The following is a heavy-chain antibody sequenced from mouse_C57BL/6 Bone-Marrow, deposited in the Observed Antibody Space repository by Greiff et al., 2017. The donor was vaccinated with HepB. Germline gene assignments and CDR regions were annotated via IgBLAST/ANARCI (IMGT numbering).Heavy chain of an antibody. CDR2: IYPRSGNT. CDR1: GYTFTSYG. J-gene: IGHJ2*01. D-gene: IGHD4-1*01. V-gene: IGHV1-81*01. Sequence: VKLMESGAELARPGASVKLSCKASGYTFTSYGISWVKQRTGPGLVWIGEIYPRSGNTYYNEKFKGKATLTADKSSSTAYMELRSLTSEDSAVYFCARERTNWDYFDYWGQGTTLTVSS. CDR3: ARERTNWDYFDY.